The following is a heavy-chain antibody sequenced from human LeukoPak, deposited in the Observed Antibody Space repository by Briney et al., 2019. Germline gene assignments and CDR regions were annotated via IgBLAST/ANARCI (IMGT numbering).Heavy chain of an antibody. CDR3: VTRGTTATKYLEY. CDR1: GFTFSNYV. CDR2: ISAGGVTT. J-gene: IGHJ4*02. Sequence: GGSLRLSCAASGFTFSNYVMTWVRQAPDIGLEWVSTISAGGVTTYYADSVKGRFTISRDNSKNTLHLHMNSLRVGDAAVYYCVTRGTTATKYLEYWGQGTLVTVSS. D-gene: IGHD1-1*01. V-gene: IGHV3-23*01.